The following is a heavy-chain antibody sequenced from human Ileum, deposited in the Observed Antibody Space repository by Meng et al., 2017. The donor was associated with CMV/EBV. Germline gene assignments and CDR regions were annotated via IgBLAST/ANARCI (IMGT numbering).Heavy chain of an antibody. CDR1: FNNYT. Sequence: FNNYTINWVRQAPGQGLEWMGRIIPILGIANYGQKFQGRVTITADKSTTTAYMELSSLRSEDTAVYYCVRWASDYDFWSGDSDWFDPWGQGTLVTVSS. J-gene: IGHJ5*02. CDR3: VRWASDYDFWSGDSDWFDP. CDR2: IIPILGIA. V-gene: IGHV1-69*02. D-gene: IGHD3-3*01.